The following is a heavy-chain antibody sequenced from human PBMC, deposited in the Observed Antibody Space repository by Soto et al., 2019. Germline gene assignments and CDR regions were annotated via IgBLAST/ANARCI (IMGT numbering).Heavy chain of an antibody. CDR1: GYTFTSYD. V-gene: IGHV1-8*01. CDR3: ARGGYCSGGSCYPAWYYGMDV. Sequence: QVQLVQSGAEVKKPGASVKVSCKASGYTFTSYDINWVRQATGQGLEWMGWMNPNSGNTGYAQKFQGRVTMTRNTSISTAYMELSSLRSEDTAVYYCARGGYCSGGSCYPAWYYGMDVWGQGTTVTVSS. CDR2: MNPNSGNT. D-gene: IGHD2-15*01. J-gene: IGHJ6*02.